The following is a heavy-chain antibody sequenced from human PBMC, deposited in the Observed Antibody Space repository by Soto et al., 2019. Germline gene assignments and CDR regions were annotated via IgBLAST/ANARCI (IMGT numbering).Heavy chain of an antibody. J-gene: IGHJ3*02. CDR3: ARQLRPPNYDFWSGYAFDI. D-gene: IGHD3-3*01. Sequence: SETLSLTCTVSGGSISSYYWSWIRQPPGKGLEWIGYIYYSGSTNYNPSLKSRVTISVDTSKNQFSLKLSSVTAADTAVYYCARQLRPPNYDFWSGYAFDIWGQGTMVTVSS. CDR1: GGSISSYY. V-gene: IGHV4-59*08. CDR2: IYYSGST.